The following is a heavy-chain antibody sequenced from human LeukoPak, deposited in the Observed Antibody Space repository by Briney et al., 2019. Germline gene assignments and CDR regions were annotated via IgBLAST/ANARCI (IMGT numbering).Heavy chain of an antibody. CDR1: GGSISSSPYY. D-gene: IGHD3-16*01. CDR2: IFYSGST. V-gene: IGHV4-39*02. CDR3: ARDMITFGGVSNWFDP. J-gene: IGHJ5*02. Sequence: PSETLSLTCTVSGGSISSSPYYWDWIRQPPGKGLEWIGSIFYSGSTYYNPSLKSRVTISVDTSKNQFSLKLNSVTAADTAVYYCARDMITFGGVSNWFDPWGQGTLVTVSS.